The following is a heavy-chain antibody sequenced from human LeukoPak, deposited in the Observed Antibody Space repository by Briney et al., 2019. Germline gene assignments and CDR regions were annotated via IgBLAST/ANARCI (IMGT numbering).Heavy chain of an antibody. J-gene: IGHJ3*02. CDR2: ISSNGGST. CDR3: ARDSITVSVGAFDI. CDR1: GFTFSNYA. V-gene: IGHV3-64*02. D-gene: IGHD2-2*01. Sequence: GGSLRLSCAASGFTFSNYAMHWVRQAPGKGLEYVSAISSNGGSTYYADSVKGRFTISRDNSRNTLYLQMGSLRAEDMGVYYCARDSITVSVGAFDIWGQGTMVIVSS.